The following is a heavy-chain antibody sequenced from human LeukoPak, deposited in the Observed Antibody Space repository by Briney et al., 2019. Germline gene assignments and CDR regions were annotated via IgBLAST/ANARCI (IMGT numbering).Heavy chain of an antibody. Sequence: PGGPWSFSGEGSGFTFSIFGWPWARRPQGKGWRGGTFIGSDGNNKYYADSVKGRFTISRDNPKNTLYLQMNSLRAEDTAVYYCANPSGGWYSGFDYWGQGALVTVSS. V-gene: IGHV3-30*02. J-gene: IGHJ4*02. D-gene: IGHD6-19*01. CDR1: GFTFSIFG. CDR2: IGSDGNNK. CDR3: ANPSGGWYSGFDY.